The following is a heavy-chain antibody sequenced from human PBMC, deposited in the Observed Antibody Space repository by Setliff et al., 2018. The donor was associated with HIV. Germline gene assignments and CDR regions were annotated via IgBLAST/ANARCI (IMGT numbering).Heavy chain of an antibody. V-gene: IGHV3-15*01. Sequence: TGGSLRLSCAASGFTFSNAWMSWVRQAPGKGLEWVGRIKSKADGETTEYAAPVRGRFTISRDDSKNTLYMQIDTLKTDDTAVYYCTADLIDPPAYGLDYWGQGTLVTVSS. CDR3: TADLIDPPAYGLDY. CDR1: GFTFSNAW. CDR2: IKSKADGETT. D-gene: IGHD2-21*01. J-gene: IGHJ4*02.